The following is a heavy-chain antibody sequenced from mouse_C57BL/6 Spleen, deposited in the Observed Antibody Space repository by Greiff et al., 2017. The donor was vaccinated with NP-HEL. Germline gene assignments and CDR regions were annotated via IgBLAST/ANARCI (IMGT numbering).Heavy chain of an antibody. V-gene: IGHV5-12*01. Sequence: EVKVVESGGGLVQPGGSLKLSCAASGFTFSDYYMYWVRQTPEKRLEWVAYISNGGGSTYYPDTVQGRFTISRDNAKNTLYLQMSRLKSEDTAMYYCARDYYGSTGYFDYWGKGTTLTGSS. CDR3: ARDYYGSTGYFDY. CDR1: GFTFSDYY. CDR2: ISNGGGST. D-gene: IGHD1-1*01. J-gene: IGHJ2*01.